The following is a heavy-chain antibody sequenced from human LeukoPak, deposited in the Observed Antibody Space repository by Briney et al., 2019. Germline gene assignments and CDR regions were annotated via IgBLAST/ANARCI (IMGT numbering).Heavy chain of an antibody. CDR3: AKDTQSSGWYYYYYYYGMDV. V-gene: IGHV3-30*04. Sequence: GGSLRLSCVASGFTFSTYALHWVRQAPGKGLEWVAVISYDGSNKYYADSVKGRFTISRDNSKNTLYLQMNSLRAEDTAVYYCAKDTQSSGWYYYYYYYGMDVWGQGTTVTVSS. CDR2: ISYDGSNK. D-gene: IGHD6-19*01. CDR1: GFTFSTYA. J-gene: IGHJ6*02.